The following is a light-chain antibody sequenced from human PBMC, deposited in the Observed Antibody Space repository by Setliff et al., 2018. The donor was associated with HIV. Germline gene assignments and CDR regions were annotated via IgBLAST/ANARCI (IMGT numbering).Light chain of an antibody. CDR2: DVN. V-gene: IGLV2-23*02. J-gene: IGLJ1*01. Sequence: QSALTQPASVSGSPGQAITISCSGTSSDVGAYNYVSWYQQHPGKAPKVMIYDVNKWPSGVSNRFSGSKSGNTASLTISGLQAEDEADYYCCSYVNSGIDVFGTGTKVTVL. CDR3: CSYVNSGIDV. CDR1: SSDVGAYNY.